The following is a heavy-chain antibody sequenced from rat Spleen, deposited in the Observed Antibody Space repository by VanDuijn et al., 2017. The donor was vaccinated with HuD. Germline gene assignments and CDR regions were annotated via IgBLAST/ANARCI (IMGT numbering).Heavy chain of an antibody. Sequence: EVQLVESGGGLVQPGRSLKLSCAASGFTFSVYDMAWVRQAPTRGLEWVASISPRAYSTYYRDSVKGRFTVSRDNAKSTLFLQMDSLRSEDTATYYCSTRDGGYPHWGQGVMVTVSS. D-gene: IGHD1-11*01. CDR2: ISPRAYST. CDR1: GFTFSVYD. V-gene: IGHV5-27*01. CDR3: STRDGGYPH. J-gene: IGHJ2*01.